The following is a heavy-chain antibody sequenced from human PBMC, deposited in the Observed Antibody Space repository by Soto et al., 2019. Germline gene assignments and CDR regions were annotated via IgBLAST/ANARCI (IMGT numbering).Heavy chain of an antibody. J-gene: IGHJ6*03. CDR1: GGSISNFY. Sequence: PSETLSLTCTVSGGSISNFYWSWIRQPPGKGLEWIGYVYYTGSTSYNPSLKRRVTFSADSSRGQFSLRLNSLTAAGTAVYYCAGTFLGPFLLADSSVVYYYYMDVWRQGTTVTVSS. V-gene: IGHV4-59*08. CDR2: VYYTGST. D-gene: IGHD3-16*01. CDR3: AGTFLGPFLLADSSVVYYYYMDV.